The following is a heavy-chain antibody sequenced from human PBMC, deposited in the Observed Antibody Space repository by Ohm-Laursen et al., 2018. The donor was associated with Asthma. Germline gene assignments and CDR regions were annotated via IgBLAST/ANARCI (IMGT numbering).Heavy chain of an antibody. D-gene: IGHD4-17*01. CDR1: GGSISSGGYY. V-gene: IGHV4-31*03. Sequence: SDTLSLTCTVSGGSISSGGYYWSWIRQHPGKGLEWIGYIYYSGSTYYNPSLKSRVTISVDTSKNQFSLKLSSVTAADTAVYYCARDLRTVTTLMGFDYWGQGTLVTVSS. J-gene: IGHJ4*02. CDR2: IYYSGST. CDR3: ARDLRTVTTLMGFDY.